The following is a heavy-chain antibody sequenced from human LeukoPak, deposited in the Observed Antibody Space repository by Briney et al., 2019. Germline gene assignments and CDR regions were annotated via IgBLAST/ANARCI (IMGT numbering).Heavy chain of an antibody. V-gene: IGHV1-2*02. J-gene: IGHJ5*02. CDR1: GYTSTGYY. CDR2: INPNSGGT. Sequence: ASVKVSCKASGYTSTGYYMHWVRQAPGQGLEWMGWINPNSGGTNYAQKFQSRVTMTRDTSISTAYMELSRLRSDDTAVYYCARDCRIAARSGHWFDPWGQGTLVTVSS. CDR3: ARDCRIAARSGHWFDP. D-gene: IGHD6-6*01.